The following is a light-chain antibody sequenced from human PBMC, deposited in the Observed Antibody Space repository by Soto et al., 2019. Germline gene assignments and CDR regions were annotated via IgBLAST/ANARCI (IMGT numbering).Light chain of an antibody. Sequence: DIQMTESPSARSASVGERVTITCRASQSITNYLNWYQHKPGQAPNLLIYAASTLQAGVPSRFRGSGSGTDFTLTISSLQPEDFATYFFQQSNSSPPAFGGGTKVDIK. V-gene: IGKV1-39*01. CDR1: QSITNY. J-gene: IGKJ4*01. CDR2: AAS. CDR3: QQSNSSPPA.